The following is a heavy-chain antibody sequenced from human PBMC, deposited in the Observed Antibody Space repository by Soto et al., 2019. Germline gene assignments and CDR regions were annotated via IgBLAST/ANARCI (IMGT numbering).Heavy chain of an antibody. CDR3: ARGRVFAYDFWSGYYDFDY. V-gene: IGHV4-59*01. J-gene: IGHJ4*02. CDR1: GGSISSYY. D-gene: IGHD3-3*01. Sequence: SETLSLTCTVSGGSISSYYWSWIRQPPGKGLEWIGYIYYSGSTNYNPSLKSRVTISVDTSKNQFSLKLSSVTAADTAVYYCARGRVFAYDFWSGYYDFDYWGQGTLVTVSS. CDR2: IYYSGST.